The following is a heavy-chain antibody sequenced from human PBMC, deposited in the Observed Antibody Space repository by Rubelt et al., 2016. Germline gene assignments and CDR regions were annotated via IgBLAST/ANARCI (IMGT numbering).Heavy chain of an antibody. CDR3: AREGVKGCFDL. V-gene: IGHV3-53*01. Sequence: EVRLLESGGGLVQPGGSPRLSCAASGFTVSSNYMSWVRQAPGKGLEWVSIIYNGGYTYYAEFVKGRFTISRENAKNSLYLQMNSLRAEDTAVYYCAREGVKGCFDLWGRGTLVTVSS. D-gene: IGHD3-16*01. CDR2: IYNGGYT. CDR1: GFTVSSNY. J-gene: IGHJ2*01.